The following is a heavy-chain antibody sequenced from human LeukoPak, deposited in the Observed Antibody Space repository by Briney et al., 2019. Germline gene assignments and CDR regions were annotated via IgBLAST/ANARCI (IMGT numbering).Heavy chain of an antibody. J-gene: IGHJ4*02. V-gene: IGHV3-21*01. Sequence: PGGSLRLSCAASGFTFSTYSMNWVRQAPGKGLEWVSSISGSSSYIYYADSLKGRFTISRDNAKNSLYLQMRSLRAEDTAVYYCGRASGYSDYEYGVDHWGQGTLVTVSS. D-gene: IGHD5-12*01. CDR1: GFTFSTYS. CDR2: ISGSSSYI. CDR3: GRASGYSDYEYGVDH.